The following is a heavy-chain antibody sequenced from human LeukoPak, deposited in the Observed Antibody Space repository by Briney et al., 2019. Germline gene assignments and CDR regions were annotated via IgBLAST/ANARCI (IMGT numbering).Heavy chain of an antibody. Sequence: SETLSLTCTVSGGSISSGSYYWSWIRQPAGKGLEWIGRIYTSGSTNYNPSLKSRVTISVDTSKNQFSLKLSSVTAADTAEYYCAREDIVVVPAAIYWYFDLWGRGTLVTVSS. CDR2: IYTSGST. D-gene: IGHD2-2*01. CDR1: GGSISSGSYY. J-gene: IGHJ2*01. V-gene: IGHV4-61*02. CDR3: AREDIVVVPAAIYWYFDL.